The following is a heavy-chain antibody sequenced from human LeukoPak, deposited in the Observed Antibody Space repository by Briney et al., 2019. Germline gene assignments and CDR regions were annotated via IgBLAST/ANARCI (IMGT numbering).Heavy chain of an antibody. CDR2: INHSGST. D-gene: IGHD1-1*01. CDR3: ARDKVSGTEGAFDI. J-gene: IGHJ3*02. CDR1: GYSISSVYY. V-gene: IGHV4-38-2*02. Sequence: SENLSLTCTVSGYSISSVYYWGWIRQPPGKGLGWIGSINHSGSTYYNPSLKSRVTISVDTSKNQFSLKLSSVAAAATSLYSCARDKVSGTEGAFDIWGKGKMVTVSS.